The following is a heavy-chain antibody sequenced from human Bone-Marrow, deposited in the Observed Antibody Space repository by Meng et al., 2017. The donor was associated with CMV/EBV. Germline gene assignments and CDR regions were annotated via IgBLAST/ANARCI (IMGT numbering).Heavy chain of an antibody. CDR3: ARDNAIFGVVIPLHYYYGMAV. V-gene: IGHV4-39*07. Sequence: SETLSLTCTVSGGSISSSSYYWGWIRQPPGKGLEWIGSVYYSGRTYYNPSLKSRVTVSVDTSKNQFSLKLSSVTAADTAVYYCARDNAIFGVVIPLHYYYGMAVWGQGHTVNVSS. CDR1: GGSISSSSYY. J-gene: IGHJ6*01. D-gene: IGHD3-3*01. CDR2: VYYSGRT.